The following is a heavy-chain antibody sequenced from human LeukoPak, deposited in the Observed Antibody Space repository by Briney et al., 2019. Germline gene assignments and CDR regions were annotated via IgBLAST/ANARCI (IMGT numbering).Heavy chain of an antibody. D-gene: IGHD4-11*01. CDR1: GGSFSGYY. CDR3: GRYSSGSSGMDV. J-gene: IGHJ6*02. Sequence: PSETLSLTCAVYGGSFSGYYWSWIRQPPGKGLEWIGEINHSGSTNYNPSLKSRVTISVDTSKNHFSLKLSSVTAADTAVYYCGRYSSGSSGMDVWGQGTTVTVSS. V-gene: IGHV4-34*01. CDR2: INHSGST.